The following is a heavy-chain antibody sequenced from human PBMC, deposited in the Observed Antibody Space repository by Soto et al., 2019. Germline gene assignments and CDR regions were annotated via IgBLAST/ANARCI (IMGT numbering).Heavy chain of an antibody. CDR1: GFAFSSSA. J-gene: IGHJ3*02. V-gene: IGHV3-23*01. CDR2: ISDSGST. CDR3: AKVRPLRDCTDSSCLGAFDI. D-gene: IGHD2-8*02. Sequence: EVQLLESGGGLVQPGGSLRLSCAASGFAFSSSAMSWVRQAPGKGLEWVSAISDSGSTYYADSVKGRFTISRDNSKNTLYLQMNSLRGEDTAVYYCAKVRPLRDCTDSSCLGAFDIWGQGIMVIVSS.